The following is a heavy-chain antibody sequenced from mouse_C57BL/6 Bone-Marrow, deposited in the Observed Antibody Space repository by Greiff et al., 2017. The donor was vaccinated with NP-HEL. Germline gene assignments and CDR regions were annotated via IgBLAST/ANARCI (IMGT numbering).Heavy chain of an antibody. D-gene: IGHD1-1*01. CDR3: ARVYHYGTGTMDY. Sequence: QVQLQQSGPELVKPGASVKISCKASGYAFSSSWMNWVKQRPGQGLEWIGRIYPGDGDTNYNGKFKGKATLTADKSSSTAYMQLSSLTSEDSAVYFCARVYHYGTGTMDYWGQGTSVTVSS. J-gene: IGHJ4*01. V-gene: IGHV1-82*01. CDR1: GYAFSSSW. CDR2: IYPGDGDT.